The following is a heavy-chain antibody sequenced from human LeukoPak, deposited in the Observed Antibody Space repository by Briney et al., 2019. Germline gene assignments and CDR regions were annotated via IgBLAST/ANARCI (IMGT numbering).Heavy chain of an antibody. CDR2: IYYSGST. CDR3: ARGVGYCSGGSCYGGGVFDY. J-gene: IGHJ4*02. D-gene: IGHD2-15*01. CDR1: GGSISSGGYY. Sequence: SETLSLTCTVSGGSISSGGYYWRWIRQHPGKGLEWIGYIYYSGSTYYNPSLKSRVTISVDTSKNQFSLKLSSVTAADTAVYYCARGVGYCSGGSCYGGGVFDYWGQGTLVTVSS. V-gene: IGHV4-31*03.